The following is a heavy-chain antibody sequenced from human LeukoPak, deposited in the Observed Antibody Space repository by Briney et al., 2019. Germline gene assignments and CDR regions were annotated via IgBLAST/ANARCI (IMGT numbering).Heavy chain of an antibody. J-gene: IGHJ6*03. Sequence: PSQTLSLTCTVSGGSISSGDYYWSWIRQPPGKGLEWIGYIYYSGSTYYNPSLKSRVTISVDTSKNQFSLKLSSVTAADTAVYYCARDLVLMVYAHSPGHYMDVWGKGTTVTVSS. CDR2: IYYSGST. D-gene: IGHD2-8*01. V-gene: IGHV4-30-4*08. CDR3: ARDLVLMVYAHSPGHYMDV. CDR1: GGSISSGDYY.